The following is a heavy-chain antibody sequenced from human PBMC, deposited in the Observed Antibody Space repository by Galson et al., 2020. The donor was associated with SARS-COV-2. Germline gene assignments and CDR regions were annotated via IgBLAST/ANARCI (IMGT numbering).Heavy chain of an antibody. CDR3: AKGPHSTRIFSYDL. V-gene: IGHV3-23*01. D-gene: IGHD2-15*01. CDR1: GFTFSSYA. J-gene: IGHJ2*01. Sequence: GGSLRLSCAASGFTFSSYAMSWVRQAPGKGLEWVSAISGSDGSTYYADSVKGRFTISRDNSKNTLYLQMNSLRAEDTALYYCAKGPHSTRIFSYDLWGRGTLVTVSS. CDR2: ISGSDGST.